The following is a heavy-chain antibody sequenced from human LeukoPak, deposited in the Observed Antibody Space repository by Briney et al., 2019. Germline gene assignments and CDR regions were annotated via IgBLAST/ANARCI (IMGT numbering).Heavy chain of an antibody. CDR3: ARDAVGGGIDY. V-gene: IGHV3-48*03. CDR1: GFTFSSYE. CDR2: ISSPGSTI. J-gene: IGHJ4*02. Sequence: PGGSLRLSCAASGFTFSSYEMNWVRQAPGKGLEWISYISSPGSTIYYADSVKGRFTTSRDNSKNSLYLQMNSLRAEDTAVYYCARDAVGGGIDYWGQGTLATVSS. D-gene: IGHD1-26*01.